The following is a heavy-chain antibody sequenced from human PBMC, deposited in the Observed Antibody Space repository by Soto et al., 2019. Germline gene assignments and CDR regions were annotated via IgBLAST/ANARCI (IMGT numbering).Heavy chain of an antibody. CDR2: ISYDGSNK. J-gene: IGHJ6*02. CDR1: GFTFSSYG. CDR3: AKDLGYCTNGVCYTDDYYYGMDV. Sequence: GGSLRLSCAASGFTFSSYGMHWVRQAPGKGLEWVAVISYDGSNKYYADSVKGRFTISRDNSKNTLYLQMNSLRAEDTAVYYCAKDLGYCTNGVCYTDDYYYGMDVWGQGTTVTVSS. D-gene: IGHD2-8*01. V-gene: IGHV3-30*18.